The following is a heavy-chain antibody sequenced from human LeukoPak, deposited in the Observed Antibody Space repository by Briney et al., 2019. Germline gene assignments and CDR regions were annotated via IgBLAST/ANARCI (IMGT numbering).Heavy chain of an antibody. Sequence: GGSLRLSCAASGFTFSSYAMSWVRLAPGKGLEWVSGISWNSGSIGYADSVKGRFTISRDNAKNSLYLQMNSLRAEDTAVYYCARTPNSSGWYRTYYFDYWGLGTLVTVSS. CDR3: ARTPNSSGWYRTYYFDY. CDR2: ISWNSGSI. J-gene: IGHJ4*02. CDR1: GFTFSSYA. D-gene: IGHD6-19*01. V-gene: IGHV3-20*04.